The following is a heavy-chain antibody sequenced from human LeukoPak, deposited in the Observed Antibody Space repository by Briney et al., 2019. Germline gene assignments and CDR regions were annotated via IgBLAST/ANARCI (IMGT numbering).Heavy chain of an antibody. D-gene: IGHD4-11*01. J-gene: IGHJ6*02. CDR2: INTYNGNT. Sequence: GASVKVSCKASGGTFSSYAISWVRQAPGQGLEWMGWINTYNGNTNYAQKFQGRVTMTTDTSTSTAYMELRSLRSDDTAVFYCARDLSLPVDYSSVYYSYYGMDVWGQGTTVTVSS. CDR1: GGTFSSYA. CDR3: ARDLSLPVDYSSVYYSYYGMDV. V-gene: IGHV1-18*01.